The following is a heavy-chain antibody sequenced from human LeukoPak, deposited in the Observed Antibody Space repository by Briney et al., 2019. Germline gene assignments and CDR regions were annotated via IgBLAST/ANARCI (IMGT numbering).Heavy chain of an antibody. CDR2: ISGSGGST. Sequence: GGSLRLSCAASGFTFSSYAMSWVRQAPGKGLEWVSAISGSGGSTYYADSVKGRFTIFRDNSKNTLYLQMNSLRAEDTAVYYCAKDADSSGWYVNWFDPWGQGTLVTVSP. CDR3: AKDADSSGWYVNWFDP. D-gene: IGHD6-19*01. V-gene: IGHV3-23*01. J-gene: IGHJ5*02. CDR1: GFTFSSYA.